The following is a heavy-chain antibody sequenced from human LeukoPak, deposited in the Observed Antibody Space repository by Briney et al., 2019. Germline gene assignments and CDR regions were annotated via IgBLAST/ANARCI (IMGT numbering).Heavy chain of an antibody. V-gene: IGHV3-74*01. CDR3: ARAGEYSYADDY. D-gene: IGHD5-18*01. Sequence: GGSLRLSCAASGFTFSSYWMHWVRQAPGKGLVWVSRINSDGSSTSYADSVKGRFTISRDNAKNTLYLQMNSLRAEDTAVYYCARAGEYSYADDYWGQGTLVTVSS. J-gene: IGHJ4*02. CDR1: GFTFSSYW. CDR2: INSDGSST.